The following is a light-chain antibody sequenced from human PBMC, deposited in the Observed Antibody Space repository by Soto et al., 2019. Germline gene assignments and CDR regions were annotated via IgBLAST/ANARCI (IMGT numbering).Light chain of an antibody. Sequence: QSALTQPASMSGSPGQSITISCTGTSSDVGGYNYVSWYQQHPGKAPKLMIYDVSHRPSGVSNRFSGSKSGNTASLTISGLQAEDEADYYCSSYTSSSPVVFGGWTKLTVL. CDR3: SSYTSSSPVV. V-gene: IGLV2-14*03. CDR2: DVS. CDR1: SSDVGGYNY. J-gene: IGLJ2*01.